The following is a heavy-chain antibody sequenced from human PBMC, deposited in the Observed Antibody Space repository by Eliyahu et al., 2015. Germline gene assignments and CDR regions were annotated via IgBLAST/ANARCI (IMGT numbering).Heavy chain of an antibody. D-gene: IGHD6-13*01. Sequence: QVQLQESGPGLVKPSETLSLTCTVSGGSISSYYWSWIRQPPGKGLEWIGYIYFSGGTNYNPSLKSRVTISVDTSKNQFSLKLSSVTAADTAVYYCARVAAATPVVNYYYGMDVWGQGTTVTVSS. V-gene: IGHV4-59*01. CDR1: GGSISSYY. J-gene: IGHJ6*02. CDR3: ARVAAATPVVNYYYGMDV. CDR2: IYFSGGT.